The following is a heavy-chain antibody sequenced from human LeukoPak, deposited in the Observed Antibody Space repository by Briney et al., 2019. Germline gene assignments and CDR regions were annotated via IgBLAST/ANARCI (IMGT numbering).Heavy chain of an antibody. Sequence: SETLSLTCTVSGGSISSYYWSWIRQPPGKGLEWIGYIYYSGSTNYNPSLKSRITITVDTSKNQFSLKLSSVTAADTAVYYCARGSFWRGYYYYYYYMDVWGKGTTVTVSS. D-gene: IGHD3-3*01. V-gene: IGHV4-59*01. CDR2: IYYSGST. CDR3: ARGSFWRGYYYYYYYMDV. J-gene: IGHJ6*03. CDR1: GGSISSYY.